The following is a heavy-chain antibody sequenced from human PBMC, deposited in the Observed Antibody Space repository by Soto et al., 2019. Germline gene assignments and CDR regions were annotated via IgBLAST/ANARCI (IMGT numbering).Heavy chain of an antibody. D-gene: IGHD2-2*01. J-gene: IGHJ4*02. CDR2: IYYSGST. V-gene: IGHV4-31*03. Sequence: QVQLQESGPGLVKPSQTLSLTCTVSGGSISSGGYYWSWIRQHPGKGLEWIGYIYYSGSTYYNPSLQGRVNLSVDTSKNQFSLKLSSVTAADTAVYYCARGSSTSRCLGFDYWGQGTLVTVSS. CDR1: GGSISSGGYY. CDR3: ARGSSTSRCLGFDY.